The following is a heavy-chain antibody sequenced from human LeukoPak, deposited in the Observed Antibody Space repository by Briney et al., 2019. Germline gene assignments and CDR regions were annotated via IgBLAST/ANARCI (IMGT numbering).Heavy chain of an antibody. CDR1: GFTFSGYW. CDR2: ISSSSSYI. CDR3: ARVRYSHDAFDI. D-gene: IGHD1-1*01. V-gene: IGHV3-21*01. J-gene: IGHJ3*02. Sequence: GGSLRLSCAASGFTFSGYWMSWLRQAPGKGLEWVSSISSSSSYIYYADSVKGRFTISRDNAKNSLYLQMNSLRAEDTAVYYCARVRYSHDAFDIWGQGTMVTVSS.